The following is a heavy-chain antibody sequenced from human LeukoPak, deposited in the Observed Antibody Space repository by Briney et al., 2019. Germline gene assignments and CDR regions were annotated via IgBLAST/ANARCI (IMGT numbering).Heavy chain of an antibody. CDR2: IYHSGST. D-gene: IGHD3-3*01. V-gene: IGHV4-38-2*02. CDR3: ARVPHGETIFGVVLYWFDP. J-gene: IGHJ5*02. CDR1: SYSISSGYY. Sequence: KPSETLSLTCTVSSYSISSGYYWGWIRQPPGKGLEWIGSIYHSGSTFYNPSLKSRVTISVDTSKNQFSLNLNSVTAADTAVYYCARVPHGETIFGVVLYWFDPWGQGTLVTVFS.